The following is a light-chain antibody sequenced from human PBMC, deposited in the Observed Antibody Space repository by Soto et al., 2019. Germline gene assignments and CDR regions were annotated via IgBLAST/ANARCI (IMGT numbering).Light chain of an antibody. CDR3: QHYVTSSIT. Sequence: EVVLTQSPGTLSLSPGERVTILCLASQRVSSTSLAWYQQKPGQTPRLLIYDASSRATGTPDRISGGGSGTHFTLTISRLEPEDFAVYYCQHYVTSSITFGQGTRLEIK. J-gene: IGKJ5*01. CDR2: DAS. CDR1: QRVSSTS. V-gene: IGKV3-20*01.